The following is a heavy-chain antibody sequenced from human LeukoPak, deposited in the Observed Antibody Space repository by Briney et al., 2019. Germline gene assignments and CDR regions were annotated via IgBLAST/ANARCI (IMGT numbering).Heavy chain of an antibody. CDR1: GFTFRSYL. CDR2: IKQDGSEK. J-gene: IGHJ5*02. CDR3: ARDGGWDSPSNSWFDP. D-gene: IGHD1-26*01. Sequence: PGGSLRLSCAASGFTFRSYLMSWVRQAPGKGLEWVANIKQDGSEKYSVDSVKGRFTISRDNAKNSLYLQMNSLRAEDTAVYYCARDGGWDSPSNSWFDPWGQGTLVTVSS. V-gene: IGHV3-7*01.